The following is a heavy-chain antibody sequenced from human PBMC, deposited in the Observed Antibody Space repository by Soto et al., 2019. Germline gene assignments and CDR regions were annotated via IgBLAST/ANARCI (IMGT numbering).Heavy chain of an antibody. J-gene: IGHJ5*02. CDR2: IYYSGST. V-gene: IGHV4-59*01. D-gene: IGHD2-2*01. CDR3: ARRLVVPAAMMSWFDP. Sequence: SETLSLTCTVSGGSISSYYWSWIRQPPGKGLEWIGYIYYSGSTNYNPSLKSRVTISVDTSKNQFSLKLSSVTAADTAVYYCARRLVVPAAMMSWFDPWGQGTLVTVSS. CDR1: GGSISSYY.